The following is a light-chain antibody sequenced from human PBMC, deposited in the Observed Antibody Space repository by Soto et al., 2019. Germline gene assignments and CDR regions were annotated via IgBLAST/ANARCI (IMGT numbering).Light chain of an antibody. CDR1: QGIRND. CDR3: QQSYGTPIT. CDR2: VAS. V-gene: IGKV1-39*01. Sequence: IQMTQSPSSLSASVGDRVTITCRASQGIRNDLGWYQQKPGKAPNLLIYVASSLQSEVPSRFSGSGSGTDFTLTITSLQPEDFATYYCQQSYGTPITFGQGTRLEI. J-gene: IGKJ5*01.